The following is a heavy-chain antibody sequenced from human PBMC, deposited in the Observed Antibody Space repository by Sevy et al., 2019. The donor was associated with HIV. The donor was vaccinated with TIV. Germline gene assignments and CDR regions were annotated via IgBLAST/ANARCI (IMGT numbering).Heavy chain of an antibody. CDR3: AREGCSRPHDY. CDR2: LSFGCGKI. Sequence: GGSLRLSCAASGFAFYEYSMSWIRQARGKGLEWVATLSFGCGKINYADSVKGRFTISRDNSKNSFYLQMDNLRVEDTALYYCAREGCSRPHDYWGQGTRVTVSS. V-gene: IGHV3-23*01. CDR1: GFAFYEYS. J-gene: IGHJ4*02. D-gene: IGHD2-8*01.